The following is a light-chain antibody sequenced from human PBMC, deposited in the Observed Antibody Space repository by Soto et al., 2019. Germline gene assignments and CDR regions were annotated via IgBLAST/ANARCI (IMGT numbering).Light chain of an antibody. V-gene: IGKV4-1*01. CDR1: QSVLYSSNNKNY. CDR3: QQYYSAPPT. J-gene: IGKJ4*01. Sequence: DIVMTQSPDSLAVSLGERATINCKSSQSVLYSSNNKNYLAWYQQKPGQPPKLLIYWASTRESGVLERFSGSGSGTDLSLTVSRLQAENVAVYYCQQYYSAPPTFSGGTKVELK. CDR2: WAS.